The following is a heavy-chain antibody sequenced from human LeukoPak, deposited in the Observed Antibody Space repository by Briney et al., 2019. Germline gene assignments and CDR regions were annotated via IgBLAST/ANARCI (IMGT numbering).Heavy chain of an antibody. Sequence: GGSLRLSCAGSGFTFTDAWMNWVRQAPGKGLEWVAFIRYDGSNKYYADSVKGRFTISRDNSKNTLYLQMNSLRAEDTAVYYCAKPITMISAFDIWGQGTMVTVSS. V-gene: IGHV3-30*02. CDR1: GFTFTDAW. CDR3: AKPITMISAFDI. J-gene: IGHJ3*02. D-gene: IGHD3-22*01. CDR2: IRYDGSNK.